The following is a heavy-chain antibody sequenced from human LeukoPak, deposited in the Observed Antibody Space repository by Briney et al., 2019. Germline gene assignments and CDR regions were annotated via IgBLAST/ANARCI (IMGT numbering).Heavy chain of an antibody. D-gene: IGHD3-10*01. V-gene: IGHV3-11*06. Sequence: GGSLRLSYAASGFTFSDYYMSWIRQAPGKGLEWVSYISSSSSYTNYADSVKGRFTISRDNAKKSRYLQMNSLRPEDTAVYYGAREPYGSGRNDFDFWGQGTVVTVFS. CDR2: ISSSSSYT. CDR3: AREPYGSGRNDFDF. J-gene: IGHJ4*02. CDR1: GFTFSDYY.